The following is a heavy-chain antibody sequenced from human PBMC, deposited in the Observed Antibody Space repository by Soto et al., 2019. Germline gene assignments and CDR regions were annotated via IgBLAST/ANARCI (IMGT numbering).Heavy chain of an antibody. J-gene: IGHJ4*02. CDR1: GFTFSDYY. CDR3: AREYPYSTPVDY. D-gene: IGHD4-4*01. V-gene: IGHV3-11*01. Sequence: WGSLRLSCAASGFTFSDYYMSWIRQAPGKGLEWVSYISSSGSTIYYADSVKGRFTISRDNAKNSLYLQMNSLRAEDTAVYYCAREYPYSTPVDYWGQGTLVTVSS. CDR2: ISSSGSTI.